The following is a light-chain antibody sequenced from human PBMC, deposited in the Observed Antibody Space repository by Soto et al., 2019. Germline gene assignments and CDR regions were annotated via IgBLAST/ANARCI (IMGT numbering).Light chain of an antibody. V-gene: IGLV2-23*01. Sequence: QSVLTQPASVSGSPGQSITISCTGTSSNVGSYKLVSWYQQHPGRAPQVIIYKGTQRPSGVSNRFSGSTSGNAASLTISALQADDEADYFCCSSAPESTYVFGTGTKVTVL. CDR1: SSNVGSYKL. CDR2: KGT. CDR3: CSSAPESTYV. J-gene: IGLJ1*01.